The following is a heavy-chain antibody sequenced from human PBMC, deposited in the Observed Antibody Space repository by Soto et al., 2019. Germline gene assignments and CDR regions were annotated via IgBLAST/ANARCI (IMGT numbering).Heavy chain of an antibody. V-gene: IGHV4-59*10. Sequence: ETRSVTCVVSGGSISSYYWSGLRQPAGKGLEWIGRIYTSGSTNYNPSLKSRVTMSVDTSKNQFSLKLSSVTAADTAVYHCARYNNLELTQYYYYGMDVWGQGTKVTVCS. CDR2: IYTSGST. CDR3: ARYNNLELTQYYYYGMDV. J-gene: IGHJ6*02. CDR1: GGSISSYY. D-gene: IGHD1-7*01.